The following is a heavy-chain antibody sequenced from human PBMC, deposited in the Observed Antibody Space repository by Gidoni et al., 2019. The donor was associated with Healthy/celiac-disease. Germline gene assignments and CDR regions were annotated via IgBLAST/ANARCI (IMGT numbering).Heavy chain of an antibody. CDR3: AREGIPYYDFWSGPGYYYGMDV. J-gene: IGHJ6*02. CDR2: IYYSGST. CDR1: GGSISSGGYY. D-gene: IGHD3-3*01. V-gene: IGHV4-31*03. Sequence: QVQLQESGPGLVKPSQTLSLTCTVSGGSISSGGYYWRWIRQHPGKGLEWIGYIYYSGSTYYNPSLKSRVTIAVDTSKNQFSLKLSSVTAADTAVYYCAREGIPYYDFWSGPGYYYGMDVWGQGTTVTVSS.